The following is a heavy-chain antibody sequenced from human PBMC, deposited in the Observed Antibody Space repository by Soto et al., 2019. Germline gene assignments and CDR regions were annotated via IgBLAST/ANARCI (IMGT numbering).Heavy chain of an antibody. CDR2: VYRSGDT. V-gene: IGHV4-38-2*01. Sequence: SETLSLTCAVSGFSLNSGYFWGWVRQTPEKGLGGIGGVYRSGDTYYNPSLRGRATISVDTSKNQFSLKLNSVTAADTAVYYCARALGSYYNSGASYFDYWGQGTRFTVSS. CDR1: GFSLNSGYF. J-gene: IGHJ4*02. CDR3: ARALGSYYNSGASYFDY. D-gene: IGHD3-10*01.